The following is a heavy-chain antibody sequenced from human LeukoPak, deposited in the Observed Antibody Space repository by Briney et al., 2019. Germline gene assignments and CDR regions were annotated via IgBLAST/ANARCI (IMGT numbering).Heavy chain of an antibody. D-gene: IGHD3-3*01. V-gene: IGHV3-53*01. Sequence: PGGSLRLSCAASGFTVSSNYMSWVRQAPGTGLEGVSVIYSGGSTYYADSVKGRFTISRVNSKNTLYLQMNSLRAEDTAVYYCARAIFLSLEWLSTHYYMDVWGKGTTVTVSS. CDR1: GFTVSSNY. J-gene: IGHJ6*03. CDR3: ARAIFLSLEWLSTHYYMDV. CDR2: IYSGGST.